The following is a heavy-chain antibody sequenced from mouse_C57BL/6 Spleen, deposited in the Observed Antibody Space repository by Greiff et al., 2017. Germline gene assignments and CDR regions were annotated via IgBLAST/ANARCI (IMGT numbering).Heavy chain of an antibody. V-gene: IGHV1-81*01. D-gene: IGHD2-4*01. CDR3: ARYDDYERGY. J-gene: IGHJ2*01. CDR1: GYTFTSYG. CDR2: IYPRSGNT. Sequence: LVESGAELARPGASVKLSCKASGYTFTSYGISWVKQRTGQGLEWIGEIYPRSGNTYYNEKFKGKATLTADKSSSTAYMELRSLTSEDSAVYSCARYDDYERGYWGQGTTLTVSS.